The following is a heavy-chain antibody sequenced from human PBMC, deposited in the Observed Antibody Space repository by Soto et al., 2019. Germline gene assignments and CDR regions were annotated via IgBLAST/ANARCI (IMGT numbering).Heavy chain of an antibody. CDR3: ANPGVVPAARMPGSAFDI. V-gene: IGHV3-23*01. CDR1: GFTFSSYA. Sequence: EVQLLESGGGLVQPGGSLRLSCAASGFTFSSYARSWFRQAPGKGLEWVSSISGSGGITYYADSVKGRFTISRDNSKHTLYLQMKSLRAEDTAVYYCANPGVVPAARMPGSAFDIWGQGTMVTVSS. J-gene: IGHJ3*02. D-gene: IGHD2-2*01. CDR2: ISGSGGIT.